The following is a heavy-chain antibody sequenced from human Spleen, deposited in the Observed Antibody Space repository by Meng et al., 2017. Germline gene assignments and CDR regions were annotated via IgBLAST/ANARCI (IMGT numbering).Heavy chain of an antibody. V-gene: IGHV4-39*07. Sequence: SETLSLTCTVSGGSISSSSYYWGWIRQPPGKGLEWIGSIYYSGSTYYNPSLKSRVTISVDTSKNQFSLKLSSVTAADTAVYYCARPIEYYDYVWGSYQPGDWYFDLWGRGTLVTVSS. D-gene: IGHD3-16*02. J-gene: IGHJ2*01. CDR1: GGSISSSSYY. CDR2: IYYSGST. CDR3: ARPIEYYDYVWGSYQPGDWYFDL.